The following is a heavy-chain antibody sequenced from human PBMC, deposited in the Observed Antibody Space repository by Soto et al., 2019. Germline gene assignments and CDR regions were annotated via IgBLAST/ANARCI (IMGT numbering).Heavy chain of an antibody. D-gene: IGHD1-1*01. CDR2: IYATGTT. CDR1: GASISGFY. J-gene: IGHJ5*02. Sequence: SETLSLTCTVSGASISGFYWSWIRKSAGKGLEWIGRIYATGTTDYNPSLKSRVMMSVHTSKKQFSLKLRSVTAADTAVYYCVRDGTKTLRDWFDPWGQGMSVTVSS. V-gene: IGHV4-4*07. CDR3: VRDGTKTLRDWFDP.